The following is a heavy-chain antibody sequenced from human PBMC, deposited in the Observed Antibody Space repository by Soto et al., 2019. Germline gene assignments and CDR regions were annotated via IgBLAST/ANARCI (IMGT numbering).Heavy chain of an antibody. V-gene: IGHV4-59*01. CDR3: ARTYYYVSGTFDP. CDR1: GGSISSYY. Sequence: QVQLQESGPGLVKPSETLSLTCTVSGGSISSYYWSWIRQPPGKGLEWIGYIYYSGSTNYNPSLKSRVTIAVDTSKNQFSVELSSVIAADTAVYYCARTYYYVSGTFDPWGQGTLVTVSS. D-gene: IGHD3-10*01. J-gene: IGHJ5*02. CDR2: IYYSGST.